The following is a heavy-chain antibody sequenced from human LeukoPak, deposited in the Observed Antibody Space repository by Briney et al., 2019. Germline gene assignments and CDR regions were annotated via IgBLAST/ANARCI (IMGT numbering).Heavy chain of an antibody. D-gene: IGHD1-1*01. CDR2: LNPSSGST. J-gene: IGHJ4*02. CDR3: AKGRDAGPASLVDY. V-gene: IGHV1-46*01. CDR1: GYTFTTYY. Sequence: ASVKVSCKASGYTFTTYYMHWVRQAPGQGLEWMGILNPSSGSTSYAQRFQGRVTMTRDTSTSTFYMELRSLKSEDTAVYYCAKGRDAGPASLVDYWGQGTLVTVSS.